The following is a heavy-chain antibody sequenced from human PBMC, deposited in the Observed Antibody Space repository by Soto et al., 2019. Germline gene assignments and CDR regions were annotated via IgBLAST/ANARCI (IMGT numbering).Heavy chain of an antibody. V-gene: IGHV3-7*01. CDR2: IKQDGSEK. Sequence: PVGSLRLSCAASGLTFSSYWMSCVRHSPGKGLEWVANIKQDGSEKYYVDSVKGRFTISRDNAKNSLYLQMNSLRAEDTAVYYCARATPLFRIAAMDVWGQRTTVTVSS. CDR1: GLTFSSYW. D-gene: IGHD6-13*01. J-gene: IGHJ6*02. CDR3: ARATPLFRIAAMDV.